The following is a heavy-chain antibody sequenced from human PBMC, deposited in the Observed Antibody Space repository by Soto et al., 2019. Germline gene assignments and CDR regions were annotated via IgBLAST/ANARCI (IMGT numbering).Heavy chain of an antibody. D-gene: IGHD6-19*01. J-gene: IGHJ6*02. CDR3: AREGAGMYYYYYGMDV. CDR2: ISVYNGNT. Sequence: QVQLVQSGAEVKKPGASVKVSCKASGYTFTKYGINWVRQAPGQGLEWMGWISVYNGNTKYAEKVQGRVTVTTDTSTTTAYMELRSLRSEDTAVYYCAREGAGMYYYYYGMDVWGQGTTVTVPS. V-gene: IGHV1-18*01. CDR1: GYTFTKYG.